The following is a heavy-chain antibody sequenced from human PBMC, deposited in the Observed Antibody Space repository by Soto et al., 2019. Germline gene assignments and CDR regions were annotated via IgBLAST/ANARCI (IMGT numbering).Heavy chain of an antibody. J-gene: IGHJ4*02. V-gene: IGHV4-4*02. Sequence: QVQLQESGPGLVKPSGTLSLKPSGTLSLTCGVSGVSIDSNYWWGWVRQPPGKDLEWLGDMSRSGNTNYPPSLNSPVTILLAKSKHQCSLRLSFETAADTAIYYCARSFSWYAADFWGQGILVTVSS. CDR2: MSRSGNT. CDR1: GVSIDSNYW. D-gene: IGHD6-13*01. CDR3: ARSFSWYAADF.